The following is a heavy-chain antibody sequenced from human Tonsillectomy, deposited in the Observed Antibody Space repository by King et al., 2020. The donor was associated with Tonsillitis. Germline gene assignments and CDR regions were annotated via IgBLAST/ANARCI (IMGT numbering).Heavy chain of an antibody. J-gene: IGHJ4*02. CDR2: IYYSGST. CDR3: ARSFSNSALFFDY. CDR1: GDSISSADYY. V-gene: IGHV4-30-4*01. D-gene: IGHD2/OR15-2a*01. Sequence: QLQESGPGLVKPSQTLSLTCTVSGDSISSADYYWTWIRQPPGKGLEWIGYIYYSGSTYYNPSLRSRLTMSVDTSKNQFSLNLSSVTAADTAVYYCARSFSNSALFFDYWGQGNLVTVSS.